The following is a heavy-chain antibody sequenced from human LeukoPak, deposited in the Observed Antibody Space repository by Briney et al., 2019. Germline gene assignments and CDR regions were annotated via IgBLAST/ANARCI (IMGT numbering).Heavy chain of an antibody. Sequence: ASVKVSCKASGYTFTDYYMHWVRQAPGQGLEWMGRINPKSGGTNYAQKFQDRVTMTRDTSISTAYLQWSGLKASDTAMYYCARTYTSSSGPAFDIWGQGTMVTVSS. J-gene: IGHJ3*02. CDR3: ARTYTSSSGPAFDI. CDR2: INPKSGGT. V-gene: IGHV1-2*06. CDR1: GYTFTDYY. D-gene: IGHD6-6*01.